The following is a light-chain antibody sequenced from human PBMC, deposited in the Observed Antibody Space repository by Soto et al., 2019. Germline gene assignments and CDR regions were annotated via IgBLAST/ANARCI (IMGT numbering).Light chain of an antibody. Sequence: EIVMTQSPATLSASPGERATLSCRASQSVSSNLAWYQQKPGQAPRLLIYGASTRATGIPARFSGSGSGTEFTLTISSLQSEDFVVYYCQQYKNWPPEYTFGQGTKLEIK. CDR1: QSVSSN. CDR2: GAS. CDR3: QQYKNWPPEYT. J-gene: IGKJ2*01. V-gene: IGKV3-15*01.